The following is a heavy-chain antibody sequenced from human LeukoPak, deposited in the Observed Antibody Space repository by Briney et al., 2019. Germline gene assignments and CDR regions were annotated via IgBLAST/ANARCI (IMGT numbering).Heavy chain of an antibody. J-gene: IGHJ4*02. CDR1: GFTFGDYA. CDR2: IKQDGSEK. CDR3: ARQIVLMVYAIPSFGFGY. V-gene: IGHV3-7*01. Sequence: GGSLRLSCTASGFTFGDYAMSWFRQAPGKGLEWVANIKQDGSEKYYVDSVKGRFTISRDNAKNSLYLQMNSLRAEDTAVYYCARQIVLMVYAIPSFGFGYWGQGTLVTVSS. D-gene: IGHD2-8*01.